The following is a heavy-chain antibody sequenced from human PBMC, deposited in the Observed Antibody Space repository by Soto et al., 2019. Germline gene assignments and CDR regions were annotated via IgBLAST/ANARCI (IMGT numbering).Heavy chain of an antibody. V-gene: IGHV4-34*01. CDR1: GGSFSGYY. CDR3: ARDKITALVVY. D-gene: IGHD3-10*01. J-gene: IGHJ4*02. CDR2: INQSGST. Sequence: QVQLQQWGAGLLKPSETLSLTCAVYGGSFSGYYWTWIRQPPGTGLEWIGEINQSGSTNYNPSLRSRVTISVDTSKNQFSLKLTSVTAADTAVYYCARDKITALVVYWGQGTLVTVSS.